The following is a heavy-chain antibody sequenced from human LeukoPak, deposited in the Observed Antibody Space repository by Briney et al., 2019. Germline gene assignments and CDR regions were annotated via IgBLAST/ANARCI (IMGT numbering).Heavy chain of an antibody. CDR2: ISGDGGST. Sequence: GGSPRLSCAASGSAFDNDAIHWVRQAPGKGLEWVSLISGDGGSTFYADSVRGRFTISRDNTRKSLSLQMSSLRSEDTALYYCARESETSGWYDYWGQGTLVTVSS. CDR1: GSAFDNDA. D-gene: IGHD6-19*01. V-gene: IGHV3-43*02. CDR3: ARESETSGWYDY. J-gene: IGHJ4*02.